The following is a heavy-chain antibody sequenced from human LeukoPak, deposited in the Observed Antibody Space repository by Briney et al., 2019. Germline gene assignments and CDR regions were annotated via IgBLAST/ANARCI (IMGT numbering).Heavy chain of an antibody. CDR3: ARDPSDGDLTFDP. Sequence: GGSLRLSCAASGFTFSSYSMNWVRQAPGKGLEWVSSISSSSSYIYYADSVKGRFTISRDNAKNSLYLQMNSLRAEDTAVYYCARDPSDGDLTFDPCGQGTLVTVSS. V-gene: IGHV3-21*01. CDR2: ISSSSSYI. J-gene: IGHJ5*02. D-gene: IGHD4-17*01. CDR1: GFTFSSYS.